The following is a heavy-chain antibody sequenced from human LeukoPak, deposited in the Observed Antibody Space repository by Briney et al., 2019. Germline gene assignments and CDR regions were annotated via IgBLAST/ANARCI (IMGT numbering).Heavy chain of an antibody. CDR2: INHSGRT. J-gene: IGHJ3*02. D-gene: IGHD1-14*01. V-gene: IGHV4-34*01. CDR3: ARDQISINALDM. CDR1: GGSFSGYF. Sequence: SGTPSLTCTVYGGSFSGYFWSWIRQPPGKGLEWIGEINHSGRTNYNPSFKSRVTMSADSSKSEFSLIVNSVTAADTAVYYCARDQISINALDMWGQGTMVTVSS.